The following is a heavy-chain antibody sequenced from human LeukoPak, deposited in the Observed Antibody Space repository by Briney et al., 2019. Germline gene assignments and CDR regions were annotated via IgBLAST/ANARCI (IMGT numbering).Heavy chain of an antibody. CDR3: AKVPLSSSGWDGEYYFDY. J-gene: IGHJ4*02. D-gene: IGHD6-19*01. V-gene: IGHV3-21*01. CDR1: GFTFSDYN. CDR2: ITSGTTYI. Sequence: PGGSLRLSCAASGFTFSDYNMNWVRQSPEKGLEWVSSITSGTTYIYYADSVRGRFTLSRDNAENPLYLQMNSLRAEDTAVYYCAKVPLSSSGWDGEYYFDYWGQGTLVTVSS.